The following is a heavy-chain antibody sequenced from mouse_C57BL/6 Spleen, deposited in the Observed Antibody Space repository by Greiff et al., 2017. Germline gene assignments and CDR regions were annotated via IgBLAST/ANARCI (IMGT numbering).Heavy chain of an antibody. Sequence: DVHLVESEGGLVQPGSSMKLSCTASGFTFSDYYMAWVRQVPEKGLEWVANINYDGSSTYYLDSLKSRFIISRDNAKNILYLQMSSLKSEDTATYYCARDGGRRGAMDYWGQGTSVTVSS. V-gene: IGHV5-16*01. CDR3: ARDGGRRGAMDY. J-gene: IGHJ4*01. D-gene: IGHD1-2*01. CDR2: INYDGSST. CDR1: GFTFSDYY.